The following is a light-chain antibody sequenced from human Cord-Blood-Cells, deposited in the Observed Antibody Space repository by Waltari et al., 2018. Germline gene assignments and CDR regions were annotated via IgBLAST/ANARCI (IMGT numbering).Light chain of an antibody. J-gene: IGKJ2*01. Sequence: DIEMTQSPDSLAVSLGERATINCKSSQSVLYSSNNKNYLAWYQQKPGQPPKLLIYWASTRESGVPDRFSGSGSGTDFTLTISSLQAEDVAVYYCQQYYSTPHTFGRGTKLEIK. CDR2: WAS. V-gene: IGKV4-1*01. CDR3: QQYYSTPHT. CDR1: QSVLYSSNNKNY.